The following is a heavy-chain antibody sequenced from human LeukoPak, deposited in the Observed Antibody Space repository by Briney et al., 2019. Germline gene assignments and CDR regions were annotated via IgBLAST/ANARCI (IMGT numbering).Heavy chain of an antibody. CDR1: GGSFSGYY. CDR3: ARVPPLRQSYYYCYGMDV. CDR2: INHSGST. D-gene: IGHD6-19*01. Sequence: SETLSLTCAVYGGSFSGYYWSWIRQPPGKGLEWIGEINHSGSTNYNPSLKSRVTISVDTSKNQFSLKLSSVTAADTAVYYCARVPPLRQSYYYCYGMDVWGQGTTVTVSS. J-gene: IGHJ6*02. V-gene: IGHV4-34*01.